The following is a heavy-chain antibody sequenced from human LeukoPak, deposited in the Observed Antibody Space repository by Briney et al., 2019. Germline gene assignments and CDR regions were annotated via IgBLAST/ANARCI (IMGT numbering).Heavy chain of an antibody. Sequence: GGSLRLSCAASGFTVSSSYMSWVRQAPGKGLEWVSIISSAGTTYYADSVKGRFTISRDNSKNTVYLQVNSLRDEDTAVYYCARVLEAANTYYFDYWGQGTMVTVSS. CDR1: GFTVSSSY. D-gene: IGHD6-13*01. CDR2: ISSAGTT. V-gene: IGHV3-66*01. J-gene: IGHJ4*02. CDR3: ARVLEAANTYYFDY.